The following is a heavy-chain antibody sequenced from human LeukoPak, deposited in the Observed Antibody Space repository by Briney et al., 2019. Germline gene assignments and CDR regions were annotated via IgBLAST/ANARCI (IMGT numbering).Heavy chain of an antibody. Sequence: GGSLRLSCAASGFTFSDYGMNWVRQAPGKGLEWVGRIKSKTDGGTTDYAAPVEGRFTISRDDSKNTLYLQMNSLKTEDTAVYYCTTDPLGDSSESDAFDIWGQGTMVTVSS. CDR2: IKSKTDGGTT. CDR3: TTDPLGDSSESDAFDI. CDR1: GFTFSDYG. J-gene: IGHJ3*02. V-gene: IGHV3-15*01. D-gene: IGHD3-22*01.